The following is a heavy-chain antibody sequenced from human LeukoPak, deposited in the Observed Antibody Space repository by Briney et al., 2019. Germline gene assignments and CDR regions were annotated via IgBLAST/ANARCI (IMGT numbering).Heavy chain of an antibody. D-gene: IGHD3-10*01. CDR1: GFTFSSYG. CDR3: ARDHYYGSGSYTAFDF. Sequence: GRSLRLSCAASGFTFSSYGMHWVRQAPGKGLEWVAVISYDGSNKYYADSVKGRFTISRDNSKNTLYLQVNSLRGEDTAVYYCARDHYYGSGSYTAFDFWGQGTLVTVSS. J-gene: IGHJ4*02. V-gene: IGHV3-30*03. CDR2: ISYDGSNK.